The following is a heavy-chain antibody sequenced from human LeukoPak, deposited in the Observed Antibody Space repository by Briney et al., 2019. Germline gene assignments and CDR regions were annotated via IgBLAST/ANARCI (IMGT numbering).Heavy chain of an antibody. Sequence: SETLSLTCTVSGGSISSCYWSWIRQPPGKGLEWIGYIYYSGSTNYNPSLKSRVTISVDTSKNQFSLKLSSVTAADTAVYYCARAGSYSSSSYYYYYYMDVWGKGTTVTVSS. J-gene: IGHJ6*03. CDR2: IYYSGST. V-gene: IGHV4-59*01. D-gene: IGHD6-6*01. CDR1: GGSISSCY. CDR3: ARAGSYSSSSYYYYYYMDV.